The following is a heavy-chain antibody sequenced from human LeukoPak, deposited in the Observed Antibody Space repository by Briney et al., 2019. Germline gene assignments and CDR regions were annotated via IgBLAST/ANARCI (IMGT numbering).Heavy chain of an antibody. J-gene: IGHJ3*01. CDR3: ARQGSGGRSFDV. D-gene: IGHD1-26*01. CDR2: INHRGST. V-gene: IGHV4-34*01. Sequence: PSETLSLTCAVYGGSFSGYYWSWIRQPPGKGLEWIGEINHRGSTNNNPSLKSRVTISVATSKNQFSLKLSSVTAADTAVYYCARQGSGGRSFDVWGQGTMVTVSS. CDR1: GGSFSGYY.